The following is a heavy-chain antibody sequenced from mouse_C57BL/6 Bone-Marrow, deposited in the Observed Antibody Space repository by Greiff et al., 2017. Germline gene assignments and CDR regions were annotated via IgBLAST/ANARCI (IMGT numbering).Heavy chain of an antibody. V-gene: IGHV14-4*01. D-gene: IGHD2-2*01. CDR3: TTGSTMVTTKAWFAY. J-gene: IGHJ3*01. CDR1: GFNIKDDY. CDR2: IDPENGDT. Sequence: VQLQQPGAELVRPGASVKLSCTASGFNIKDDYMPWVKQRPEQGLEWIGWIDPENGDTEYASKFQGKATITADTSSNTAYLQLSSLTSADTAVYYWTTGSTMVTTKAWFAYWGQGTLVTVSA.